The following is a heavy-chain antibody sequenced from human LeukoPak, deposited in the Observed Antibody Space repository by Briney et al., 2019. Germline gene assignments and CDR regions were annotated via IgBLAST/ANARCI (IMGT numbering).Heavy chain of an antibody. D-gene: IGHD3-10*01. CDR2: IYTSGRT. CDR1: GGSISSGSYY. V-gene: IGHV4-61*02. J-gene: IGHJ6*03. CDR3: ARAPYYYGSGSYSTLGYYYYMDV. Sequence: SETLSLTCTVSGGSISSGSYYWSWIRQPAGKGLEWSGRIYTSGRTKYNPSLKSRVTISVDTSKTQFSLKLSSVTAADTAVYYCARAPYYYGSGSYSTLGYYYYMDVWGKGTTVTISS.